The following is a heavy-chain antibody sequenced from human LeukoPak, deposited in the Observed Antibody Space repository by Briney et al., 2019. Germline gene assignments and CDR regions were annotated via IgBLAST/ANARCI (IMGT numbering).Heavy chain of an antibody. CDR3: ARVPWKVTTTLKENWFDP. CDR2: IIPILGIA. J-gene: IGHJ5*02. V-gene: IGHV1-69*04. Sequence: ASVKVSCKASGGTFSSYAISWVRQAPGQGLEWMGRIIPILGIANYAQKFQGRVTITADKSTSTAYMELSSLRSEDTAVYYCARVPWKVTTTLKENWFDPWGQGTLVTVSS. D-gene: IGHD4-17*01. CDR1: GGTFSSYA.